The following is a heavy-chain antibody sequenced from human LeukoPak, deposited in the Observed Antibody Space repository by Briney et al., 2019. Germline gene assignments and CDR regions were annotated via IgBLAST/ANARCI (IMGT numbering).Heavy chain of an antibody. V-gene: IGHV4-59*01. D-gene: IGHD3-10*01. CDR3: ARSDYHGSGSHTVFDAFDI. J-gene: IGHJ3*02. Sequence: SETLSLTCTVSGASISSYYWSWIRQPPGKGLEWIAYIYYSGSTNYNPSLKSRVTISVDTSKNQFSLKLSSVTAADTAVYYCARSDYHGSGSHTVFDAFDIWGQGTRVTVSS. CDR1: GASISSYY. CDR2: IYYSGST.